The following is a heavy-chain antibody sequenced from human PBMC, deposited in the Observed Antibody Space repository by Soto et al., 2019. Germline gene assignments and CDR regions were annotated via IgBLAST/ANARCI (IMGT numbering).Heavy chain of an antibody. CDR1: GFTFSSYW. CDR2: INSDGSST. Sequence: EVQLVESGGGLVQPGGSLRLSCAASGFTFSSYWMHWVRQAPGKGLVWVSRINSDGSSTSYADSVKCRFTISRDNAKNTLYLQMNSLRAEDTAVYYCVRTSLVLAAATRENYWGQGKLVPVSS. J-gene: IGHJ4*02. CDR3: VRTSLVLAAATRENY. V-gene: IGHV3-74*01. D-gene: IGHD2-15*01.